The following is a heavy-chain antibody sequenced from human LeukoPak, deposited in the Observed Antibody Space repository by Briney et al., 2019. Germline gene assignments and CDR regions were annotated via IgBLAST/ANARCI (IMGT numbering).Heavy chain of an antibody. CDR1: GDSITSSSYY. D-gene: IGHD4-17*01. Sequence: PSETLSLTCAVSGDSITSSSYYWAWIRQPPGKGLEWIGTIYHSGSTYYNSSLKSRVTTSVDTSKNQFSLKLSSVTAADTAVYYCARTLTTATWDYWGQGTLVTVSS. CDR3: ARTLTTATWDY. CDR2: IYHSGST. J-gene: IGHJ4*02. V-gene: IGHV4-39*07.